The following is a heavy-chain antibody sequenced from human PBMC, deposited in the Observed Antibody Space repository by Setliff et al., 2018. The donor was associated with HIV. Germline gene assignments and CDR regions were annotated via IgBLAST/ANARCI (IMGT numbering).Heavy chain of an antibody. J-gene: IGHJ4*02. CDR2: IATYNGNT. V-gene: IGHV1-18*01. CDR3: ARGVSQAYTYGSGAYYYFDF. D-gene: IGHD6-19*01. CDR1: GYAFNSYG. Sequence: ASVKVSCKASGYAFNSYGISWVRQAPGQGPEWVGWIATYNGNTNYAQRLQGRVTLTTDTSTSTAYMELRSLRFDDTAVYFCARGVSQAYTYGSGAYYYFDFWGLGTLVTVSS.